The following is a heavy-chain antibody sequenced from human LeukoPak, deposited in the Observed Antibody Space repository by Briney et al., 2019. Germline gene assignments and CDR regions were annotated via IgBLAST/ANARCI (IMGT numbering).Heavy chain of an antibody. CDR1: GGSISSGGYY. CDR2: IYYSGST. J-gene: IGHJ5*02. CDR3: ASSKGIPNWCDP. D-gene: IGHD5-18*01. V-gene: IGHV4-31*03. Sequence: PSETLSLTCTVSGGSISSGGYYWSWIRQHPGKGLEWIGYIYYSGSTYYNPSLKSRVTISVDTSKNQFSLKLSSVTAADTAVYYCASSKGIPNWCDPWGQGTLVTVSS.